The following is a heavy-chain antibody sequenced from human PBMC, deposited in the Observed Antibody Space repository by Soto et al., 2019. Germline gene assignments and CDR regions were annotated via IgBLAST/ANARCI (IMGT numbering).Heavy chain of an antibody. Sequence: CVKVSCKASGYDFTSYGISWVRQAPGQGLEWMGWVSAYNGNTNYAQKLQGRVTMTTDTSTSTAYMELRSLRSDDTAVYYCESDRGPDYDILTGYIDYWGQGTLVTVSS. J-gene: IGHJ4*02. D-gene: IGHD3-9*01. CDR3: ESDRGPDYDILTGYIDY. CDR2: VSAYNGNT. V-gene: IGHV1-18*01. CDR1: GYDFTSYG.